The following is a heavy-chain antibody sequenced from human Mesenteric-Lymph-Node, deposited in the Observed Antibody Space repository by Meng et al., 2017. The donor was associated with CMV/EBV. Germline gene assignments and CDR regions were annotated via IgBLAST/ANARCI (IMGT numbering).Heavy chain of an antibody. Sequence: GESLKISCAASGFTFSSYSMNWVRQAPGKGLEWVSSISSSSSYIYYADSVKGRFTISRDNAKNSLYLQMNSLRAEDTAVYYCARVDYDFWRGWFDPWGQGTLVTVSS. CDR3: ARVDYDFWRGWFDP. J-gene: IGHJ5*02. CDR1: GFTFSSYS. D-gene: IGHD3-3*01. CDR2: ISSSSSYI. V-gene: IGHV3-21*04.